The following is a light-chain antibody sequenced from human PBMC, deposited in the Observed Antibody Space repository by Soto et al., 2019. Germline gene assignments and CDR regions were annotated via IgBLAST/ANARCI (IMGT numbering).Light chain of an antibody. Sequence: QSVLTQPASVSGSPGQSITISCTGTSSDVGGYNYVSWYQQYPGKAPKLMIYDVSNRPSGVSNRFSGSKSGKTASLTISGLQAEDEADYYCSSYTSSSTLVFGGGTKVTVL. V-gene: IGLV2-14*03. CDR1: SSDVGGYNY. CDR2: DVS. J-gene: IGLJ2*01. CDR3: SSYTSSSTLV.